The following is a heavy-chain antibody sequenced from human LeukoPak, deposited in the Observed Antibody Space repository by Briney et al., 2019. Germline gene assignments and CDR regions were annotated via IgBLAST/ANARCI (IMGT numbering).Heavy chain of an antibody. J-gene: IGHJ5*02. V-gene: IGHV1-69*13. D-gene: IGHD5-18*01. CDR2: IIPIFGTA. CDR3: ARERGYSYGP. Sequence: GASVKVSCKASGYTFTGYNMHWVRQAPGQGLEWMGGIIPIFGTANYAQKFQGRVTITADESTSTAYMELSSLRSEDTAVYYCARERGYSYGPWGQGTLVTVSS. CDR1: GYTFTGYN.